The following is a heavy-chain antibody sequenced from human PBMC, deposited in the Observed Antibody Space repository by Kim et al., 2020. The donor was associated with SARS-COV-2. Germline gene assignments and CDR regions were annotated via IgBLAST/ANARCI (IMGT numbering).Heavy chain of an antibody. CDR1: GFTFSSYS. CDR3: ARVRLLRYFAPYYYGMDV. D-gene: IGHD3-9*01. CDR2: ISSSSSYI. Sequence: GGSLRLSCAASGFTFSSYSMNWVRQAPGKGLEWVSSISSSSSYIYYADSVKGRFTISRDNAKNSLYLQMNSLRAEDTAVYYCARVRLLRYFAPYYYGMDVWGQGTTVTVSS. J-gene: IGHJ6*02. V-gene: IGHV3-21*01.